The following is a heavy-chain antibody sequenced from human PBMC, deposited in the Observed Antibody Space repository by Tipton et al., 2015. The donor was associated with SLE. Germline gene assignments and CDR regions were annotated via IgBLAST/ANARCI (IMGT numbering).Heavy chain of an antibody. J-gene: IGHJ3*02. CDR3: ARDHSGGSSRGAFDI. CDR2: IKQDGSEK. Sequence: SLRLSCAASGFTFSSYWTSWVRQAPGKGLEWVANIKQDGSEKYYVDSVKGRFTISRDNAKNSLYLQMNSLRAEDTAVYYCARDHSGGSSRGAFDIWGQGTMVTVSS. V-gene: IGHV3-7*01. D-gene: IGHD2-15*01. CDR1: GFTFSSYW.